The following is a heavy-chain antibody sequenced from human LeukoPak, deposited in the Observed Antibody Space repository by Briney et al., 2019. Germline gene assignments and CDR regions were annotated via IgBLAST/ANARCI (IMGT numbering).Heavy chain of an antibody. Sequence: SVKVSCKASGGTFSSYAISWVRQAPGQGLEWMGGIIPIFGTANYAQKFQGRVTITADKSTSTAYMELSSLRAEDTAVYYCATDVRAIFGVVIFDYWGQGPLVPVSS. D-gene: IGHD3-3*01. V-gene: IGHV1-69*06. CDR1: GGTFSSYA. CDR3: ATDVRAIFGVVIFDY. J-gene: IGHJ4*02. CDR2: IIPIFGTA.